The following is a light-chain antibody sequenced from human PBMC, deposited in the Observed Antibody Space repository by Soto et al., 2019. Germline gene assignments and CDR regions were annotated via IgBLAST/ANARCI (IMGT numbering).Light chain of an antibody. CDR1: SSNIGAGYN. Sequence: QSVLTQPPSVSGAPGQRVTISCTGSSSNIGAGYNVHWYQQLPGTAPKLLIYDNTNRPSGVPHRFSGSKSGTSASLAITGLQAEDEADYYCQSYDSSLSDVVFGGGTKVTVL. CDR3: QSYDSSLSDVV. V-gene: IGLV1-40*01. J-gene: IGLJ2*01. CDR2: DNT.